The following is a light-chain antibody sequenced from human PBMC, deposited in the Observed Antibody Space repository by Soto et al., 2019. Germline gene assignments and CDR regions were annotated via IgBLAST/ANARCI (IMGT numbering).Light chain of an antibody. Sequence: EIVLTQSPGTLSLSPGERATLSCRASQSVSSSYLAWYQQKPGQAPRLLIYGASRRATGIPDRFSGSGSGTDFTLTISRLEPEDCAVYYCQQYGSSPLYTFGQGNKLEIK. J-gene: IGKJ2*01. V-gene: IGKV3-20*01. CDR1: QSVSSSY. CDR2: GAS. CDR3: QQYGSSPLYT.